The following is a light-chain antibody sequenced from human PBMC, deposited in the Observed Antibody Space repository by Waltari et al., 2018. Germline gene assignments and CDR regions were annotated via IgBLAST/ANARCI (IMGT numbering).Light chain of an antibody. J-gene: IGKJ1*01. V-gene: IGKV1-6*01. CDR3: LQDYNFLT. CDR1: QGITND. Sequence: AIQMTQSPSSLSASVGDRVTITCRASQGITNDLAWYQQQSGKAPNLLIYAASRLASGVPSRFSGSGSGTDFTRTISSLQPEDLATYYCLQDYNFLTFGQGTKVDIK. CDR2: AAS.